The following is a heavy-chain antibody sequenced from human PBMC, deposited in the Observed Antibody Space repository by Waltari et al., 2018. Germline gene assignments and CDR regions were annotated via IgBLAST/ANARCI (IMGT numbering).Heavy chain of an antibody. CDR1: GGSISSYY. V-gene: IGHV4-59*01. CDR2: IYYSGST. Sequence: QVQLQESGPGLVKPSETLSLTCTVSGGSISSYYWSWIRQPPGKGLEWIGYIYYSGSTNYNPALKSRVTISVDTSKNQFSLKLSSVTAADTAVYYCARDPAVGATGGYFDYWGQGTLVTVSS. J-gene: IGHJ4*02. CDR3: ARDPAVGATGGYFDY. D-gene: IGHD1-26*01.